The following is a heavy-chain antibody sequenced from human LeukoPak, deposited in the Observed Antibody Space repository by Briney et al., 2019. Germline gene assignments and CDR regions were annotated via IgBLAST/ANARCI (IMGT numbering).Heavy chain of an antibody. CDR1: GGSISSYY. CDR2: IYHSGST. Sequence: SETLSLTCTVSGGSISSYYWSWIRQPPGKGLEWIGYIYHSGSTYYNPSLKSRVTISVDRSKNQFSLKLSSVTAADTAVYYCARFAYGGNSAYWGQGTLVTVSS. D-gene: IGHD4-23*01. J-gene: IGHJ4*02. V-gene: IGHV4-59*12. CDR3: ARFAYGGNSAY.